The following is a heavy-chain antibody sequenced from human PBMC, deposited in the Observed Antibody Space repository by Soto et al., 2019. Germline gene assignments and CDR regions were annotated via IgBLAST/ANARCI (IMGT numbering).Heavy chain of an antibody. CDR3: VGSESYYLDY. J-gene: IGHJ4*02. D-gene: IGHD3-10*01. CDR2: IWYDGSQT. CDR1: GFTLSRYG. Sequence: VESGGGVVQPGGSLRLCCAASGFTLSRYGRHWVRQAPGKGLEWVVVIWYDGSQTYYSDSVKGRFTISRDDSKNTLYLQMDRLRAEDTAVYFCVGSESYYLDYWGQGTLVTVSS. V-gene: IGHV3-33*01.